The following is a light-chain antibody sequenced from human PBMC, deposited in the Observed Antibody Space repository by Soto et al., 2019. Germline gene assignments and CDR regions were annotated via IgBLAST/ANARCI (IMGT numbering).Light chain of an antibody. CDR1: QGISSY. V-gene: IGKV1-9*01. Sequence: DIQLTQSPSFLSASVGDRVTITCRASQGISSYLAWYQQKPGKAPKLLIYAASTLQSGVPSRFSGSGSGTEFTLTISSLQPEDFATYYCQQYSSYYPYTFGQGTKLEIK. J-gene: IGKJ2*01. CDR3: QQYSSYYPYT. CDR2: AAS.